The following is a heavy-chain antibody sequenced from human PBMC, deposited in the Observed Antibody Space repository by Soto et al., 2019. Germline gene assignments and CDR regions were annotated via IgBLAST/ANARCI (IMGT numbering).Heavy chain of an antibody. CDR3: ARPQQLFDDYYYGMDV. CDR2: ISAYNGNT. J-gene: IGHJ6*02. D-gene: IGHD6-13*01. Sequence: GASVKVSCKASGYTFTSYGIRWVRQATGQGLEWMGWISAYNGNTNYAQKLQGRVTMTTDTSTSTAYMELRSLRSDDTAVYYCARPQQLFDDYYYGMDVWGQGTTVTVSS. V-gene: IGHV1-18*01. CDR1: GYTFTSYG.